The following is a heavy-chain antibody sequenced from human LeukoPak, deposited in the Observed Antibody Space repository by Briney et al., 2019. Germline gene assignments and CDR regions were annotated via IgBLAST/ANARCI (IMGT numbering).Heavy chain of an antibody. CDR1: GFNFDEYI. J-gene: IGHJ3*01. V-gene: IGHV3-43*01. Sequence: GGSLRLSCEASGFNFDEYIINWVRQVPGKGLEWVSLISWDGDTSYYVDSVKGRFTVSRDNNKNSVYLEMHSLRSEDTALYFCAKDRRTSEDPSLVRIRDGFDVWGQGTMLTVSS. CDR3: AKDRRTSEDPSLVRIRDGFDV. D-gene: IGHD3-9*01. CDR2: ISWDGDTS.